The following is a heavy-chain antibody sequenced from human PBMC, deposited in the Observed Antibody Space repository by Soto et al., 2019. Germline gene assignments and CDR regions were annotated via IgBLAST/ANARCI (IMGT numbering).Heavy chain of an antibody. Sequence: PGGSLRLSCAASGFTFSSYAMHWVRQAPGKGLEWVAVISYDGSNKYYADSVKGRFTISRDNSKNTLYLQMNSLRAEDTAVYYCARGPHDRPFDYWGQGTLVTVSS. CDR1: GFTFSSYA. CDR3: ARGPHDRPFDY. J-gene: IGHJ4*02. V-gene: IGHV3-30-3*01. CDR2: ISYDGSNK. D-gene: IGHD6-6*01.